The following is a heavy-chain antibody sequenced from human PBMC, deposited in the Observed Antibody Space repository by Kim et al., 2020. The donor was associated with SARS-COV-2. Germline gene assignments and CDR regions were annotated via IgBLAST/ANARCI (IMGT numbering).Heavy chain of an antibody. D-gene: IGHD1-26*01. CDR2: IWYDGSNK. Sequence: GGSLRLSCAASGFTFSSYGMHWVRQAPGKGLEWVAVIWYDGSNKYYADSVKGRFTISRDNSKNTLYLQMNSLRAEDTAVYYCARGVVGAKGGAFDIRGQGTMVTVSS. V-gene: IGHV3-33*01. CDR1: GFTFSSYG. CDR3: ARGVVGAKGGAFDI. J-gene: IGHJ3*02.